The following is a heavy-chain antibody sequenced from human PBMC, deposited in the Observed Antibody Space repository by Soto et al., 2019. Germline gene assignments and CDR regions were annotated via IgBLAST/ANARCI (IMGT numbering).Heavy chain of an antibody. D-gene: IGHD3-22*01. CDR2: INHSGST. Sequence: SETLSLTCAVYVVSFSGYYWSCIRHPPGKGLEWIGEINHSGSTNYNPSLKSRVTISVDTSKNQFSLKLSSVTAADTAVYYCARVDYYDSSGYYPWGQGTLVIVSS. CDR3: ARVDYYDSSGYYP. V-gene: IGHV4-34*01. J-gene: IGHJ5*02. CDR1: VVSFSGYY.